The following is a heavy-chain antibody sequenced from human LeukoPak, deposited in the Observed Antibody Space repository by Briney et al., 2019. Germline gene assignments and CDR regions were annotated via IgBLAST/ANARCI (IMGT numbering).Heavy chain of an antibody. V-gene: IGHV3-11*06. CDR1: GFTFSDYY. CDR3: ARGRGITMVRGVTFDY. D-gene: IGHD3-10*01. CDR2: ISSSSSYI. J-gene: IGHJ4*02. Sequence: GGSLRLSCAASGFTFSDYYMSWIRQAPGKGLEWVSSISSSSSYIYYADSVKGRFTISRDNAKNSLYLQMNSLRAEDTAVYYCARGRGITMVRGVTFDYWGQGTLVTVSS.